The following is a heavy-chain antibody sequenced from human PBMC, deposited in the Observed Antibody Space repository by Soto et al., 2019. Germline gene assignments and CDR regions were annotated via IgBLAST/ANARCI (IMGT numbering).Heavy chain of an antibody. CDR2: IYHSGST. D-gene: IGHD3-9*01. J-gene: IGHJ4*01. Sequence: SETLSLTCTVSGGSISSDDFYWSWIRQQPGKGLEWIGYIYHSGSTYYNPSLKSRVTMSIDTSKNQFSLQLNSVTAADTAVYYCARGFAIDWYTYYFDYWGHGPLVTVSS. V-gene: IGHV4-30-4*08. CDR3: ARGFAIDWYTYYFDY. CDR1: GGSISSDDFY.